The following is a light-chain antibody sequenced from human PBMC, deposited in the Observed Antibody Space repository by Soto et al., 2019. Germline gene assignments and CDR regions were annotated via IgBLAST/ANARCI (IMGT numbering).Light chain of an antibody. J-gene: IGLJ3*02. CDR1: SSDVGNYNL. CDR2: EGS. CDR3: CSYAGSPWV. V-gene: IGLV2-23*01. Sequence: QSVLTQPASVSGSPGQSITISCTGTSSDVGNYNLVSWYQHHPGKAPKLMIHEGSKRHSGVSIRFSGSKSGNTASLTISGLQSEDEADYYCCSYAGSPWVFGGGTKLTVL.